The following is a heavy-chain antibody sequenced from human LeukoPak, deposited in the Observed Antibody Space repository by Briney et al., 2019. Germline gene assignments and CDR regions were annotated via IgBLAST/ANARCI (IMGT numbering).Heavy chain of an antibody. V-gene: IGHV4-39*01. CDR2: LYYSGST. J-gene: IGHJ4*02. D-gene: IGHD4-17*01. Sequence: SETLSLTCTVSGRSISSSSYYWGWIRQPPGKGLEWIGSLYYSGSTYYNPSLKSRVTISVDTSKNQFSLKLSSVTAADTAVYYCARRRDYGDYYFDYWGQGTLVTVSS. CDR1: GRSISSSSYY. CDR3: ARRRDYGDYYFDY.